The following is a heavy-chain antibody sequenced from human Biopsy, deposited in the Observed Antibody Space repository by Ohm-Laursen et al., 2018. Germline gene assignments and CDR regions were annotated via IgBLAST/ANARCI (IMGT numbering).Heavy chain of an antibody. J-gene: IGHJ6*02. V-gene: IGHV4-59*07. Sequence: DTLSLTCTVSGGSISSDYWSWIRQTPGKGLEWIGYIYYSGSTNYNPSLKSRVTISVDTSKNQFSLRLNSATAADTAVYYCARATNSTGWPYYYFYGMDVWGQGTTVTVSS. CDR2: IYYSGST. CDR3: ARATNSTGWPYYYFYGMDV. CDR1: GGSISSDY. D-gene: IGHD2/OR15-2a*01.